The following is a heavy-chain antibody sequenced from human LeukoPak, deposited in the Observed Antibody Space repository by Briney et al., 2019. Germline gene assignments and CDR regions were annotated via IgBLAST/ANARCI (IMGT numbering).Heavy chain of an antibody. V-gene: IGHV3-23*01. Sequence: GGSLRLSCAASGFTFSSYAMSWVRQAPGKGLEWVPAISGSGGSTYYADSVKGRFTISRDNSKNTLYLQMNSLRAEDTAVYYCAKSHINYYDSSGCFDYWGQGTLVTVSS. CDR2: ISGSGGST. D-gene: IGHD3-22*01. CDR1: GFTFSSYA. J-gene: IGHJ4*02. CDR3: AKSHINYYDSSGCFDY.